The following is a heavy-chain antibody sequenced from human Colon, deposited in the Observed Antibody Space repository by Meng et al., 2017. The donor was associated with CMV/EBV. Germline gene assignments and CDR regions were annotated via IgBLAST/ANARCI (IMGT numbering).Heavy chain of an antibody. CDR3: ARQRRRINLLKGNEADFYADMDV. D-gene: IGHD2/OR15-2a*01. CDR2: IYKSGTT. V-gene: IGHV4-59*08. Sequence: SETLSLTCSVSGVSISLYYWSWIRQAPGKGLEWIGHIYKSGTTKYNPSLESRVTISADTSKNEFSLKLSSVTAADTAVYYCARQRRRINLLKGNEADFYADMDVWGQRTTVTVSS. J-gene: IGHJ6*02. CDR1: GVSISLYY.